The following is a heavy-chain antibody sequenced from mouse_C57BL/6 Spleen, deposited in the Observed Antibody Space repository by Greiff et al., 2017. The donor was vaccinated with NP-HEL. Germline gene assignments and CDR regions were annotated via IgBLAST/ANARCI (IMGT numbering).Heavy chain of an antibody. CDR3: ASEGYFDY. V-gene: IGHV1-39*01. Sequence: VQLQQSGPELVKPGASVKISCKASGYSFTDYNMNWVKQSNGKSLEWIGVINPNYGTTSYNQKFKGKATLTVAQSSSPAYIQLNSLTVEESAVYSCASEGYFDYWGQGTTLTVSS. CDR2: INPNYGTT. J-gene: IGHJ2*01. CDR1: GYSFTDYN.